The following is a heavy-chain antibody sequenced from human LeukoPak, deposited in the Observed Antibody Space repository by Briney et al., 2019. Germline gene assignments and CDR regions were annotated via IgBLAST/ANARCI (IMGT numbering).Heavy chain of an antibody. CDR3: ASDGAYGMAV. Sequence: PGGSLRLSCAASGFAFSRTWIHWVRQPPGKGLVWVSHINNDATRTTYADSVRGRFTISRDNAKNTVSLQMNSLRAEDTAVYYCASDGAYGMAVWGEGTTVTVSS. CDR2: INNDATRT. V-gene: IGHV3-74*01. CDR1: GFAFSRTW. D-gene: IGHD1-26*01. J-gene: IGHJ6*04.